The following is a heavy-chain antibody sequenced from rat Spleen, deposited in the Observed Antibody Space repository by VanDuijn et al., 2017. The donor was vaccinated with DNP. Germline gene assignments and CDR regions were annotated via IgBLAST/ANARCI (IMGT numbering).Heavy chain of an antibody. J-gene: IGHJ2*01. CDR2: ITTGGGHT. CDR1: GFTFSDYN. Sequence: EVHLVESGGGLVQPGRSLKLSCAASGFTFSDYNMAWVRQAPKKGLEWVATITTGGGHTYYRDSVKGRFTISRDNAKNTQYLQMDSLRSEDTATYYCARHRAIAAIWDYWGQGVMVTVSS. D-gene: IGHD1-2*01. V-gene: IGHV5S23*01. CDR3: ARHRAIAAIWDY.